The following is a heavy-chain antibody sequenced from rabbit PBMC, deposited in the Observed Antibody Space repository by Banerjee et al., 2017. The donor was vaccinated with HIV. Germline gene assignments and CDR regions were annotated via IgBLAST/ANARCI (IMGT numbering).Heavy chain of an antibody. CDR2: AYAGSSGST. Sequence: QSLEESGGGLVKPGASLTLTCKASGFSFNSGYDMCWVRQAPGKGLEWVACAYAGSSGSTYSATWAKGRFTISKTSSTTVTLQLNSLTAADTATYFCARDDGGGGWGLTRLDLWGPGTLVTVS. CDR1: GFSFNSGYD. J-gene: IGHJ3*01. V-gene: IGHV1S40*01. D-gene: IGHD4-1*01. CDR3: ARDDGGGGWGLTRLDL.